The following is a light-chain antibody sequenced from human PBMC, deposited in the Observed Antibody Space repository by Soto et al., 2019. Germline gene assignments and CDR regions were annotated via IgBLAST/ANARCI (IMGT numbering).Light chain of an antibody. CDR3: HPANIFLLT. CDR2: AAS. V-gene: IGKV1-12*01. J-gene: IGKJ4*01. CDR1: QDISSC. Sequence: DIQMPQSPSSVSASVGDRVTITCRASQDISSCLAWYQHHPCTEPTLLIYAASSLQSVVPSRFSGSGSGTDFTLPIRSLQPEAVELYCCHPANIFLLTFGGGNQVEIK.